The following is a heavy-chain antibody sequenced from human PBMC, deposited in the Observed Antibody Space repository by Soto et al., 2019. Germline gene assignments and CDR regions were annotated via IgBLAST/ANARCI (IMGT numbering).Heavy chain of an antibody. CDR2: INPSGGST. Sequence: SVKVSCKASGYTFTSYYMHWVRQAPGQGLEWMGIINPSGGSTSYAQKFQGRVTMTRDTSTSTVYMELSSLRSEDTAVYYCARGRGMVRGAGYWYLDLWGRGTLVTVSS. CDR3: ARGRGMVRGAGYWYLDL. D-gene: IGHD3-10*01. V-gene: IGHV1-46*01. CDR1: GYTFTSYY. J-gene: IGHJ2*01.